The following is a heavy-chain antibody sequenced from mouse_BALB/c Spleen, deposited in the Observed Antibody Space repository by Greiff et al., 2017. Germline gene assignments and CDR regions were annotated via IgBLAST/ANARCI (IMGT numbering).Heavy chain of an antibody. D-gene: IGHD1-1*01. Sequence: VQLQQSGPGLVKPSQSLSLTCTVTGYSITSDYAWNWIRQFPGNKLEWMGYISYSGSTSYNPSLKSRISITRDTSKNQFFLQLNSVTTEDTATYYCAREGITTVVDWYFDVWGAGTTVTVSS. CDR2: ISYSGST. J-gene: IGHJ1*01. CDR3: AREGITTVVDWYFDV. CDR1: GYSITSDYA. V-gene: IGHV3-2*02.